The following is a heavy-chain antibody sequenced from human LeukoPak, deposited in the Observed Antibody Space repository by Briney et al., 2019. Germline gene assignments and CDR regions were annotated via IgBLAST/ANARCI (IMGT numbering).Heavy chain of an antibody. D-gene: IGHD5-12*01. CDR2: MYYSGST. CDR1: GGSISSYY. CDR3: ARDSGSGYYNY. J-gene: IGHJ4*02. Sequence: SETLSLTCTVSGGSISSYYWNWIRQPAGKGLEWIGYMYYSGSTKYNPSLKSRVTISVDTSKNQFSLKLSSVTAADMAVYYCARDSGSGYYNYWGQGTLVTVSS. V-gene: IGHV4-59*01.